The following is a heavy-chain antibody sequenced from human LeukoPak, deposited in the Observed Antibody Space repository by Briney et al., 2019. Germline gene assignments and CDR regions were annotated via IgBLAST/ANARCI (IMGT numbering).Heavy chain of an antibody. CDR2: ISSSSSDI. Sequence: GGSLRLSCAASGFSFSSHSLNWVRQGPGEGLEWVSSISSSSSDIYYAVSVKGRFTISRDNAKNSLFLQMDSLRAEDTAVYYCARDSRTTGTTSGYFDYWAREPWSPSPQ. D-gene: IGHD1-1*01. CDR1: GFSFSSHS. J-gene: IGHJ4*02. CDR3: ARDSRTTGTTSGYFDY. V-gene: IGHV3-21*01.